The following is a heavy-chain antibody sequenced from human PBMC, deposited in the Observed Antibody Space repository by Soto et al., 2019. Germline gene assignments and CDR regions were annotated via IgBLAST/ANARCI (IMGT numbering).Heavy chain of an antibody. CDR1: GVTFSSYA. V-gene: IGHV3-23*01. J-gene: IGHJ4*02. Sequence: GESLRLSCAASGVTFSSYAMSWVRQAPGKGLEWVGAISGSGGSTYYADSVKGRVTISRDNSKNTLYLQMTSLRAEDTAVYYCAKVPYYDSSGSPDYWGQGTLVTVSS. D-gene: IGHD3-22*01. CDR2: ISGSGGST. CDR3: AKVPYYDSSGSPDY.